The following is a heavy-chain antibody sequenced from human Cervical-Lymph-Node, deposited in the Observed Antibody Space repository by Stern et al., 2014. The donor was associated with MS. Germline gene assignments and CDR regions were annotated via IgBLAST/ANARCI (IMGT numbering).Heavy chain of an antibody. CDR1: GYTLTELS. J-gene: IGHJ4*02. Sequence: QVQLVQSGAEVKNPGASVKVSCKISGYTLTELSMHWVRQAPGKGLEWMGGFDPEAGKTVYSQKFQGRVTMTEDTSTDTVYMELSSLRSEDTAVYYCATGINNGNYFYFDYWGQGTLVTVSS. CDR2: FDPEAGKT. CDR3: ATGINNGNYFYFDY. V-gene: IGHV1-24*01. D-gene: IGHD1-26*01.